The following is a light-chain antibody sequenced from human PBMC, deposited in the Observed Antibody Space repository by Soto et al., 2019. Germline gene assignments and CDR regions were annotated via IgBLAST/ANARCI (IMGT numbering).Light chain of an antibody. V-gene: IGKV1-5*03. Sequence: DIQMTQSPSTLSASLGDRVTITCRASQSISSWLAWYQQKPGKAPKLLLYKASSLESGVPSRFSGSGSGTEFTLTISSLQPDDFATDYCQQYNSYSRTFGQGTKVEIK. CDR3: QQYNSYSRT. CDR2: KAS. J-gene: IGKJ1*01. CDR1: QSISSW.